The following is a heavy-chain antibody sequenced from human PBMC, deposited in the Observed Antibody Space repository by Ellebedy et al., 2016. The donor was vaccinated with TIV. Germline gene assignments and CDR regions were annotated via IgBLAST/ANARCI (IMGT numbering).Heavy chain of an antibody. CDR2: ISYDGSNK. CDR3: ARPVAASIYYMDV. J-gene: IGHJ6*03. D-gene: IGHD2-15*01. CDR1: GFTFSSYA. V-gene: IGHV3-30*04. Sequence: PGGSLRLSCVASGFTFSSYAMHWVRQPPGKGLEWVAVISYDGSNKYYAVSVEGRFTISRDNSKNTLYLQMNSLRAEDTAVYYCARPVAASIYYMDVWGKGTTVTVSS.